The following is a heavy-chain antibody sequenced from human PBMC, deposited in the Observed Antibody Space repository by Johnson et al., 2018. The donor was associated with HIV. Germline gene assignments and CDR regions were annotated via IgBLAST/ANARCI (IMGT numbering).Heavy chain of an antibody. D-gene: IGHD3-10*01. CDR1: GFTFSSYA. Sequence: QVQLVESGGCVVRPGGSLRLSCSASGFTFSSYAMHWVRQAPGTGLEWVACISYDGSNKYYADSVKGRFTLSRDSAKNSLYLQMDSLRAEDTAVYYCARVRRRLVQEDITEYETFDIWGQGTMVTVSS. V-gene: IGHV3-30*04. CDR3: ARVRRRLVQEDITEYETFDI. CDR2: ISYDGSNK. J-gene: IGHJ3*02.